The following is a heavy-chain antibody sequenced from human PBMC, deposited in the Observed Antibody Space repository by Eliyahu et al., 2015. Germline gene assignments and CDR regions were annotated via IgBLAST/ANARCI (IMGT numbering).Heavy chain of an antibody. V-gene: IGHV4-59*01. CDR2: IYYSGST. J-gene: IGHJ4*02. CDR1: GXSISPYY. D-gene: IGHD4-23*01. CDR3: ARGGYGGHSGEASH. Sequence: QVQLQESGPGLVKPSETLSLTCTVSGXSISPYYWSWIRQPPGKGLEWIGHIYYSGSTNSNPSLKSRVTISVDTSKNQFSLKLTSVTAADTAVYYCARGGYGGHSGEASHWGQGTLVTVSS.